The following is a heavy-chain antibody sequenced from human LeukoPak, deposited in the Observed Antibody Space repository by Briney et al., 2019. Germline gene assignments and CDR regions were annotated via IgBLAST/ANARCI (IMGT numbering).Heavy chain of an antibody. D-gene: IGHD6-13*01. J-gene: IGHJ4*02. V-gene: IGHV4-30-2*01. CDR1: GGSISSGGYY. CDR2: IYHSGST. CDR3: ARGESPGYSSSWYIDY. Sequence: TLSLTCTVSGGSISSGGYYWSWIRQPPGKGLEWIGYIYHSGSTYYNPSLKSRVTISVDRSKNQFSLKLSSVTAADTAVYYCARGESPGYSSSWYIDYWGQGTLVTVSS.